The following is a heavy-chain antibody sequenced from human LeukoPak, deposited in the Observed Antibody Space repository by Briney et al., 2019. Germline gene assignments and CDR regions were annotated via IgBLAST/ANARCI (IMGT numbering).Heavy chain of an antibody. CDR1: GDSITNHY. CDR3: ARHLLGYIDGPAPYYFDY. Sequence: SETLSLTCIVSGDSITNHYWSLIRQTPGKGLEWIGYIYYRGNINYNPSLKSRVTMSVDTSKNQFSLKLTSVTAADTAVYYCARHLLGYIDGPAPYYFDYWGQGILVAVSS. V-gene: IGHV4-59*08. CDR2: IYYRGNI. J-gene: IGHJ4*02. D-gene: IGHD5-18*01.